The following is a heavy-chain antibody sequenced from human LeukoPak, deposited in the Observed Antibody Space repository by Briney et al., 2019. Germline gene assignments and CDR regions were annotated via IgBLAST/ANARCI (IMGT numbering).Heavy chain of an antibody. Sequence: ASVKVSCKASGYTFTSYAMNWVRQAPGQGLEWMGWINTNTGNPTYAQGFTGRFVFSLDTSVSTAYLQISSLKAEDTAVYYCARGTGDGYAYGMDVWGQGTTVTVSS. CDR2: INTNTGNP. CDR3: ARGTGDGYAYGMDV. D-gene: IGHD5-24*01. V-gene: IGHV7-4-1*02. CDR1: GYTFTSYA. J-gene: IGHJ6*02.